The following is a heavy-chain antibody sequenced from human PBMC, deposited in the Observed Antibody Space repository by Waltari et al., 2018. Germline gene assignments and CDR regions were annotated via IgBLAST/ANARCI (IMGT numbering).Heavy chain of an antibody. D-gene: IGHD3-10*01. CDR1: GFTFSSYG. CDR3: AKGGSMVRGVIKEYFDY. Sequence: QVQLVESGGGVVQPGRSLRLSCAASGFTFSSYGMHWVRQAPGTGLEWVAVISYDGSNKYYADSVKGRFTISRDNSKNTLYLQMNSLRAEDTAVYYCAKGGSMVRGVIKEYFDYWGQGTLVTVSS. J-gene: IGHJ4*02. V-gene: IGHV3-30*18. CDR2: ISYDGSNK.